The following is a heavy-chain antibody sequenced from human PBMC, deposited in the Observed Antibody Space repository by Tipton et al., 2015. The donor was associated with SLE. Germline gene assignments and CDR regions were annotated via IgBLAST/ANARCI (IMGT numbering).Heavy chain of an antibody. J-gene: IGHJ4*02. CDR3: ARDPWPGDDFDY. CDR1: GFTFSSYS. V-gene: IGHV3-21*03. CDR2: ISSSSSYI. D-gene: IGHD5-24*01. Sequence: GSLRLSCAASGFTFSSYSMNWVRQAPGKGLEWVSSISSSSSYIYYADSVKGRFTISRDNAKNSLYLQMNSLRAEDTAVYYCARDPWPGDDFDYWGQGTLVAVSS.